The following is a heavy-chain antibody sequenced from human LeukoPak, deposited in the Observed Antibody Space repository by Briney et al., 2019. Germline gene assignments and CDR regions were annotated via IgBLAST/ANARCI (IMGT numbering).Heavy chain of an antibody. CDR2: INPNSGGT. D-gene: IGHD6-6*01. CDR3: ARPKSIAARPNDYLDH. Sequence: GASVKVSCKASGYTFTGYYMHWVRQAPGQGLEWMGWINPNSGGTNYAQKFQGRVTMTRDTSISTAYMELSRLRSDDTAVYYCARPKSIAARPNDYLDHWGQGTLVTVSS. CDR1: GYTFTGYY. J-gene: IGHJ4*02. V-gene: IGHV1-2*02.